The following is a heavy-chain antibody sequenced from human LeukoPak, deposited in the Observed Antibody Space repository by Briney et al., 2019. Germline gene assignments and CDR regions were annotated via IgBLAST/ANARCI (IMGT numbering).Heavy chain of an antibody. J-gene: IGHJ4*02. CDR3: ARALKRSDRYYDY. CDR1: VYTVTGYY. CDR2: INPNSGGT. D-gene: IGHD3-9*01. Sequence: ASVKVSFKCSVYTVTGYYVQWVRQSAGNGLKWMGWINPNSGGTNYAQKFQGRVTMTRDSSISTAYMELSRLRSDDTAVYYCARALKRSDRYYDYWGQGTLVTVSS. V-gene: IGHV1-2*02.